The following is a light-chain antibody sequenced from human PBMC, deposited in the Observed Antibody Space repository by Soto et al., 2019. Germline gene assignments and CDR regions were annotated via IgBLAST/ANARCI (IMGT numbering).Light chain of an antibody. CDR2: AAS. CDR1: QSISSY. V-gene: IGKV1-39*01. CDR3: QQSFKPPLA. J-gene: IGKJ5*01. Sequence: DIQMTQSPSALSASVGDRVTITCRASQSISSYVNWYQQKPGKAPRLLISAASTLHSGVPSRFSSGGSGKDITLTISSLQPEDFATYYCQQSFKPPLAFGQGTRLEIE.